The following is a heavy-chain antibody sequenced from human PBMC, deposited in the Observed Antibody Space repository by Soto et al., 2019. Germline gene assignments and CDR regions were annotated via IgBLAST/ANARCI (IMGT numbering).Heavy chain of an antibody. V-gene: IGHV1-3*05. CDR3: ARASGWYVSDY. D-gene: IGHD6-19*01. CDR2: INAGNGNT. J-gene: IGHJ4*02. Sequence: QVQLVQSGAEEKKPGASVKVSCKASGYTFTSYAMHWVRQAPGQRLEWMGGINAGNGNTKYSQKFQGRVTITRDTSASTAYMELSSLRSEDTAVYYCARASGWYVSDYWGQGTLVTVSS. CDR1: GYTFTSYA.